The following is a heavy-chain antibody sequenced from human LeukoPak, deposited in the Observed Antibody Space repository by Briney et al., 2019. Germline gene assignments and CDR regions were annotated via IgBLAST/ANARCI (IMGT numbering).Heavy chain of an antibody. CDR1: GFSYNTYW. CDR2: MNSDWSST. J-gene: IGHJ4*02. Sequence: PGGSLTLPCAPSGFSYNTYWIHWVPQAPARGVVCVSRMNSDWSSTSYADSVKGRFTISRDNAKNTLYLQMGSLRAEDTAVYYCTSDPPGVGIDHWGQGTLVTVSS. CDR3: TSDPPGVGIDH. V-gene: IGHV3-74*01.